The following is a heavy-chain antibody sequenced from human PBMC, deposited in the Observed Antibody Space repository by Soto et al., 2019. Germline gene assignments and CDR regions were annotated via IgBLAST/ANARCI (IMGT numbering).Heavy chain of an antibody. CDR3: ARGYTSGLTFDF. CDR1: GYNFTTYV. Sequence: QVQLVQSGAEVKQPGASASVSCKASGYNFTTYVVHWLRQAPGQGPEWMGWINCGSGNTVYSQKFQGRVPVTRDTSARTAYMDLNSLTSGDTAVYYCARGYTSGLTFDFWGRVTLVTVSS. CDR2: INCGSGNT. V-gene: IGHV1-3*01. D-gene: IGHD6-19*01. J-gene: IGHJ4*02.